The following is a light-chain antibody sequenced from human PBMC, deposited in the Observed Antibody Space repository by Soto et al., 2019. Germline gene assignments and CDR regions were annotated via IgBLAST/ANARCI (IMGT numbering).Light chain of an antibody. V-gene: IGKV3-15*01. J-gene: IGKJ5*01. Sequence: EIVTTQSPPTLSVSPGERVTLSCRASQSVSSNLAWYQQKPGQAPRLLIYAASTRATGVPARFSGSGSGTEFTLTISSLQSEDFAVYYCQQYNSWPPITFGQGTRLEIK. CDR2: AAS. CDR1: QSVSSN. CDR3: QQYNSWPPIT.